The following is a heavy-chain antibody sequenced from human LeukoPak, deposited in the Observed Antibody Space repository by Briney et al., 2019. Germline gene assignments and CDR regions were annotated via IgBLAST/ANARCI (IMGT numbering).Heavy chain of an antibody. Sequence: ASVKVSCKASGYTFTSYAMNWVRQAPGQGLEWMGWINPNSGDANYAQKFQGRVTMTRDTSISTAYMELSRLRSDDTAVYYCARDERYDSSGYPFDYWGQGTLVTVSS. J-gene: IGHJ4*02. CDR1: GYTFTSYA. CDR2: INPNSGDA. V-gene: IGHV1-2*02. D-gene: IGHD3-22*01. CDR3: ARDERYDSSGYPFDY.